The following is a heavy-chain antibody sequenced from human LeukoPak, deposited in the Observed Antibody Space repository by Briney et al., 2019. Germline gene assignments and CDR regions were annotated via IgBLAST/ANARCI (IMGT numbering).Heavy chain of an antibody. CDR3: ARDAPSLARELLRVWSFDY. D-gene: IGHD1-26*01. J-gene: IGHJ4*02. CDR2: ISAYNGNT. Sequence: GASVKVSCKASGYTFTSYGISWVRQAPGQGLEWMGWISAYNGNTNYAQKLQGRVTMTTDTSTSTAYMELRSLRSDDTAVYYCARDAPSLARELLRVWSFDYWGQGTLVAVSS. V-gene: IGHV1-18*01. CDR1: GYTFTSYG.